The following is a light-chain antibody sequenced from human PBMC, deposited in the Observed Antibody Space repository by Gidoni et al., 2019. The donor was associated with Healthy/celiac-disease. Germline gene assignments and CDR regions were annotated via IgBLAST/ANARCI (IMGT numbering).Light chain of an antibody. CDR2: AAS. V-gene: IGKV1-NL1*01. CDR1: QGISHS. CDR3: QQYYSTPYT. Sequence: DIQMTQSPSSLSASVGDRVTITCRASQGISHSLAWYQQKPGKAPKLLLYAASRLESGVPSRFSGSGSGTDYTLTISSLQPEVFATYYCQQYYSTPYTFGQGTKLEIK. J-gene: IGKJ2*01.